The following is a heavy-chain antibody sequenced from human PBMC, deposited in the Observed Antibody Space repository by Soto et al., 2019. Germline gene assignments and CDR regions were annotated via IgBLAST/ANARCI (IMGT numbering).Heavy chain of an antibody. V-gene: IGHV3-21*01. CDR1: GFTFSSYS. Sequence: EVQLVESGGGLVQPGGSLRLSCAASGFTFSSYSMNWVRQAPGKGLEWVSSISSSSSYIYYADSVKGRFTISRDNAKNSLYLQMNSLRAEDTAVYYCARDSPGSYVFDYWGQGTLVTVSS. CDR2: ISSSSSYI. J-gene: IGHJ4*02. D-gene: IGHD3-10*01. CDR3: ARDSPGSYVFDY.